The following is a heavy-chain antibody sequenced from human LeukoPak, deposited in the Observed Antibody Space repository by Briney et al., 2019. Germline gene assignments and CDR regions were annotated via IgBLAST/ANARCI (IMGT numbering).Heavy chain of an antibody. Sequence: PGGSLRLSCAASGFTFSTYAMTWVRQAPGKGLEWVSAISGSGSTTYYADSVKGRFTISRDNSKNTLYLQMNSLRAEDTAVYYCAFDYASGSYLGFDYWGQGTLVTVAS. CDR2: ISGSGSTT. CDR1: GFTFSTYA. CDR3: AFDYASGSYLGFDY. V-gene: IGHV3-23*01. J-gene: IGHJ4*02. D-gene: IGHD3-10*01.